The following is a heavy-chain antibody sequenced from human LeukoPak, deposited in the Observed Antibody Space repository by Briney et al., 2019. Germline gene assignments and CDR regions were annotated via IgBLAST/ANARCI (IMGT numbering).Heavy chain of an antibody. CDR3: ARGGYSSGWTNLGYYYMDV. J-gene: IGHJ6*03. V-gene: IGHV3-72*01. D-gene: IGHD6-25*01. CDR1: GFTFSDHY. CDR2: TRNKANSYTT. Sequence: GGSLRLSCAASGFTFSDHYMDWVRQAPGKGLEWVGRTRNKANSYTTEYAASVKGRFTISRDDSKNSLYLQMNSLKTEDTAVYYCARGGYSSGWTNLGYYYMDVWGKGTTVTISS.